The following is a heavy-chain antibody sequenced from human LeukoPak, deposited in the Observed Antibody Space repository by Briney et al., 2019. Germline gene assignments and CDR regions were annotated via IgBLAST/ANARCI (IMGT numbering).Heavy chain of an antibody. CDR1: GFTFSSYA. CDR3: VKGWGIAAALYYFDY. Sequence: PGGSLRLSCSASGFTFSSYAMHWVRQAPGKGLEYVSAISSNGGSTYYADSVKGRFTISRDNSKNTQYLQMSSLRAEDTAVYYCVKGWGIAAALYYFDYWGQGTLVTVSS. D-gene: IGHD6-13*01. J-gene: IGHJ4*02. V-gene: IGHV3-64D*06. CDR2: ISSNGGST.